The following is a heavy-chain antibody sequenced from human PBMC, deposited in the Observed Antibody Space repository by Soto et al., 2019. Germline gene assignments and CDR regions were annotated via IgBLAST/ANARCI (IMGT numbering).Heavy chain of an antibody. J-gene: IGHJ4*02. CDR1: GYTFTSYG. Sequence: GASVKVSCKASGYTFTSYGISWVRQAPGQGLEWMGWISAYNGNKNYAQKFQGRVTMTTDTSTSTAYMELRSLRSDDSAVYYCARDRAVLRFLECLDYWGQGTLVTVS. CDR3: ARDRAVLRFLECLDY. D-gene: IGHD3-3*01. V-gene: IGHV1-18*01. CDR2: ISAYNGNK.